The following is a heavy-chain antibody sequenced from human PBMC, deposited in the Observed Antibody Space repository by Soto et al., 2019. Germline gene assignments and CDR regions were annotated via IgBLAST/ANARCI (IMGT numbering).Heavy chain of an antibody. J-gene: IGHJ4*02. V-gene: IGHV4-31*03. Sequence: QVQLQESGPGLVKPSQTLSLTCTVSGGSIRSGGYYWSWIRQHPGKGLEWIGYIYYSGSTYYNPSLKSRVTISVDTSKNQFSLKLSSVTAADTAVYDCARAHKDLWSGYYQGRFDYWGQGTLVTVSS. CDR1: GGSIRSGGYY. CDR2: IYYSGST. D-gene: IGHD3-3*01. CDR3: ARAHKDLWSGYYQGRFDY.